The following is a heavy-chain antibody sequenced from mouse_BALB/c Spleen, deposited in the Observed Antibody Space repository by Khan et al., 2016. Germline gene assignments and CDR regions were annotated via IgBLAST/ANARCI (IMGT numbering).Heavy chain of an antibody. CDR3: AREGGNYVWFAY. Sequence: VQLKQSGPEVEKPGASVKISCKASGYSFTDYNMNWVKQSNGKSLEWIGNIDPYFGSTSYNQKFKGKATLTVDKSSSTAYMQLKSLTSEDSSVYYGAREGGNYVWFAYWGQGTLVTVSA. CDR2: IDPYFGST. D-gene: IGHD2-1*01. V-gene: IGHV1-39*01. CDR1: GYSFTDYN. J-gene: IGHJ3*01.